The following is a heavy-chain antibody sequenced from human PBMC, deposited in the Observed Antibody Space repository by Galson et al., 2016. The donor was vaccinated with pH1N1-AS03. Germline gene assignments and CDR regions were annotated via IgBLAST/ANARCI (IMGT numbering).Heavy chain of an antibody. D-gene: IGHD6-19*01. V-gene: IGHV1-3*04. CDR1: GYRFNIYD. CDR3: TRIRGGTAVAGYAWLH. Sequence: SVKVSCKASGYRFNIYDMHWVRQAPGQRPEWMGWINTGNGNTKYSQKFQGRITITRETSASTAYMELSSLKFEDTAVYYCTRIRGGTAVAGYAWLHCGQGTPVTASS. J-gene: IGHJ4*02. CDR2: INTGNGNT.